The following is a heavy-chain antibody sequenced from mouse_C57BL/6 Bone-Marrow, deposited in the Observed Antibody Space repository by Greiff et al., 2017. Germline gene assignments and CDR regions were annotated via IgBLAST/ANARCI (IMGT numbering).Heavy chain of an antibody. Sequence: QVQLQQSDAELVKPGASVKISCKVSGYTFTDHTIHWMKQRPEQGLEWIGYIYPRDGSTKYNEKFKGKATLTADKSYSTTYMQLNSLTSEDSAVYFCARRDYGNGAWFAYWGQGILVTVSA. V-gene: IGHV1-78*01. D-gene: IGHD2-1*01. CDR3: ARRDYGNGAWFAY. CDR2: IYPRDGST. J-gene: IGHJ3*01. CDR1: GYTFTDHT.